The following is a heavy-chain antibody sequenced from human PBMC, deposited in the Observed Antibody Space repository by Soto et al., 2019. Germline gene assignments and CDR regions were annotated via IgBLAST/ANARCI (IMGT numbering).Heavy chain of an antibody. D-gene: IGHD6-6*01. CDR3: ARERPDGARLDP. CDR2: INHSGST. J-gene: IGHJ5*02. V-gene: IGHV4-34*01. Sequence: SETLSLTCAVYGGSFSGYYWSWIRQSPGKGLEWIGEINHSGSTNYNPSLESRVTISVDTSKNQFSLKLSSVTAADTAVYYCARERPDGARLDPWGQGTLVTVSS. CDR1: GGSFSGYY.